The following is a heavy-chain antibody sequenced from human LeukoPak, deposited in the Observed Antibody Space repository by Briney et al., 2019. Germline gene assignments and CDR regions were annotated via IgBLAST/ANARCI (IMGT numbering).Heavy chain of an antibody. CDR2: ISSSSSYI. CDR3: ARDELLDGSGSYRPFDY. CDR1: GFTFSSYS. J-gene: IGHJ4*02. Sequence: GGSLRLSCAASGFTFSSYSMNWVRQAPGKGLEWVSSISSSSSYIYYADSVKGRFTISRDNAKSSLYLQMNSLRAEDTAVYYCARDELLDGSGSYRPFDYWGQGTLVTVSS. D-gene: IGHD3-10*01. V-gene: IGHV3-21*01.